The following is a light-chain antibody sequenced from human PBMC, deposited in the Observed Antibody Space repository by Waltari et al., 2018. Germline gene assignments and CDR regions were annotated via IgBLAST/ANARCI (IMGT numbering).Light chain of an antibody. Sequence: QLVLTQSPSASSSLGASVQLPCTLPSAHSTHIIPWLQQQPEKGPRYLMKVNSDGSHSKGDDIPDRFSGSSSGAERYLTISSVQSEDEADYYCQTGGHGTWVFGGGTTLTVL. V-gene: IGLV4-69*01. CDR3: QTGGHGTWV. J-gene: IGLJ3*02. CDR1: SAHSTHI. CDR2: VNSDGSH.